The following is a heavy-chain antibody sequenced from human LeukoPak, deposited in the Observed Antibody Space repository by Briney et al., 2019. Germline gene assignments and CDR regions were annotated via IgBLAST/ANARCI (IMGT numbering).Heavy chain of an antibody. Sequence: SETLSLTCTVSGYSISSGYYWGWIRQPPGKGLEWIGSIYHSGSTYYNPSLKSRVTISVDTSKNQFSLKLSSVTAADTAVYYCARDRSGFRGELHFDYWGQGTLVTVSS. CDR1: GYSISSGYY. D-gene: IGHD3-16*01. CDR2: IYHSGST. J-gene: IGHJ4*02. V-gene: IGHV4-38-2*02. CDR3: ARDRSGFRGELHFDY.